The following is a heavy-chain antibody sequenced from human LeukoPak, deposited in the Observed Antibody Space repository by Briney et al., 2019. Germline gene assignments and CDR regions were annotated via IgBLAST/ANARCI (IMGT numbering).Heavy chain of an antibody. CDR2: INWSGSST. CDR3: ARRGDIYGDAFDI. V-gene: IGHV3-20*04. CDR1: GFTFDEYG. Sequence: GGSLRLSCAASGFTFDEYGMSWVRQAPGKGLEWVSGINWSGSSTTYADSVKGRFTISRDNSKNMLYLQMNSLRADDTAVYYCARRGDIYGDAFDIWGQGTMVTVSS. J-gene: IGHJ3*02. D-gene: IGHD5-18*01.